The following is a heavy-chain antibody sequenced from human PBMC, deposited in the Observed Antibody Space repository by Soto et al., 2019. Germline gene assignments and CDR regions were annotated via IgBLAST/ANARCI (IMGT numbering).Heavy chain of an antibody. CDR2: IIPIFGTA. CDR1: GGTFSSYA. V-gene: IGHV1-69*13. CDR3: ARDLRPYNWFDP. D-gene: IGHD6-6*01. J-gene: IGHJ5*02. Sequence: ASVKVSCKASGGTFSSYAISWVRQAPGQGLEWMGGIIPIFGTANYAQKFQGRVTITADESTSTAYMELSSLRSKDTAVYYCARDLRPYNWFDPWGQGTLVTVSS.